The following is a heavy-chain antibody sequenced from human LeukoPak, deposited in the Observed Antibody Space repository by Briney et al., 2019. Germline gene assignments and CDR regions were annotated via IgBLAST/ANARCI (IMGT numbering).Heavy chain of an antibody. D-gene: IGHD2-15*01. V-gene: IGHV3-23*01. J-gene: IGHJ4*02. CDR2: ISAGGGDT. CDR1: GFTFRSYA. CDR3: SKGGQSGPWYSLDC. Sequence: PGGSLRLSCAASGFTFRSYAMSWVRQAPGKGLEWVSGISAGGGDTYYADSVKGRFTISRGNFKNTLYLQMSSLRPEDTAVYFCSKGGQSGPWYSLDCWGQGTLVTVSS.